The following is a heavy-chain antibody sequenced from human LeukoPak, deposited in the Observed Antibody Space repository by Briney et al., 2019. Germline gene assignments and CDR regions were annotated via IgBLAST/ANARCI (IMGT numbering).Heavy chain of an antibody. Sequence: PSETLSLTCTVSGGSISSYYWSWIRQPPGKGLEWIGYIYYSGSTNYNPSLKSRVTISVDTSKNQFSLKLSSVTAADTAVYYCARGSAWYSSGWYSSRPYNWFDPWGQGTLVTVSS. V-gene: IGHV4-59*01. CDR1: GGSISSYY. CDR3: ARGSAWYSSGWYSSRPYNWFDP. CDR2: IYYSGST. D-gene: IGHD6-19*01. J-gene: IGHJ5*02.